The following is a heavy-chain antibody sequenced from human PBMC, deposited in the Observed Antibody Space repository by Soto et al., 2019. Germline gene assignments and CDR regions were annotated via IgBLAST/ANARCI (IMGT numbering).Heavy chain of an antibody. CDR2: ISAYNGNT. Sequence: ASVKVSCKASGYTFTNYGISWVRQAPGQGLEWMGWISAYNGNTNYAQKFQGRVTMTRNTSISTAYMELSSLRSEDTAVYYCARGGRPWLVRPVDYWGQGTLVTVSS. V-gene: IGHV1-18*01. D-gene: IGHD6-19*01. CDR1: GYTFTNYG. J-gene: IGHJ4*02. CDR3: ARGGRPWLVRPVDY.